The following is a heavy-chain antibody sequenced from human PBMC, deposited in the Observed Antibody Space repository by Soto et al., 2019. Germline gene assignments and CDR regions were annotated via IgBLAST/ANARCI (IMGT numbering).Heavy chain of an antibody. D-gene: IGHD3-10*01. Sequence: EVHLVESGGGLVKPGGSLRLSCAASGFTFSNAWINWVRQTPGRGLEWVGRVKSKNDGGTTDFAAPVKGRFTISRDDSKNKVYLEMNSLQTEDTAMYYCTTASYITTKTVRFDYWGHGTLVTVSS. V-gene: IGHV3-15*07. CDR1: GFTFSNAW. J-gene: IGHJ4*01. CDR3: TTASYITTKTVRFDY. CDR2: VKSKNDGGTT.